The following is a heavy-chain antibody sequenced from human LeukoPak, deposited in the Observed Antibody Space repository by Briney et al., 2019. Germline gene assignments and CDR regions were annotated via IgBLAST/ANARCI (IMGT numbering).Heavy chain of an antibody. D-gene: IGHD3-10*01. V-gene: IGHV4-31*03. Sequence: PSETLSLTCTVSGGSISSGGYYWSWIRQHPGKGLEWIGYIYYSGSTYYNPSLKSRVTISVDTSKNQFSLKLSSVTAADTAVFYCARVRSGHFDYWGQGTLVTVSS. J-gene: IGHJ4*02. CDR1: GGSISSGGYY. CDR2: IYYSGST. CDR3: ARVRSGHFDY.